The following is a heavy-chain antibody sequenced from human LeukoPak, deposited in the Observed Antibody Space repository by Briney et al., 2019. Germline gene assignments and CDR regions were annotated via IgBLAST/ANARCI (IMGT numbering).Heavy chain of an antibody. D-gene: IGHD3-10*02. CDR2: ISGSGGNT. CDR3: AELGITMIGGV. V-gene: IGHV3-23*01. CDR1: GFTFSSYG. J-gene: IGHJ6*04. Sequence: GGTLRLSCAASGFTFSSYGMSWVRQAPGKGLEWVSAISGSGGNTYYADSVKGRFTISRDNAKNSLYLQMNSLRAEDTAVYYCAELGITMIGGVWGKGTTVTISS.